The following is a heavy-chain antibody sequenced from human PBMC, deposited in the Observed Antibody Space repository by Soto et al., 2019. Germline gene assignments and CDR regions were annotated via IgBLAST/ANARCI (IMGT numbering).Heavy chain of an antibody. V-gene: IGHV1-46*01. CDR2: INPSGGST. CDR1: GYTFTSYY. J-gene: IGHJ5*02. CDR3: ARDGYCSGGSCYDWFDP. D-gene: IGHD2-15*01. Sequence: XSVKVSCKASGYTFTSYYMHWVRQAPGQGLEWMGIINPSGGSTSYAQKFQGRVTMTRDTSTSTVYMELSSLRSEDTAVYYCARDGYCSGGSCYDWFDPWGQGTLVTVSS.